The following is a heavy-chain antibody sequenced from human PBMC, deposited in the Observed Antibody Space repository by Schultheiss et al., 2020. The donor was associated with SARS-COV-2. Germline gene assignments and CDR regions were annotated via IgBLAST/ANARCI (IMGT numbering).Heavy chain of an antibody. CDR1: GFTFSDYY. J-gene: IGHJ6*03. CDR3: AREVGYYYYMDV. V-gene: IGHV3-11*04. D-gene: IGHD2-15*01. Sequence: GGSLRLSCAASGFTFSDYYMSWIRQAPGKGLEWVSYISSSGSTIYYADSVKGRFTISRDNSKNTLYLQMNSLRAEDTAVYYCAREVGYYYYMDVWGKGTTVTVSS. CDR2: ISSSGSTI.